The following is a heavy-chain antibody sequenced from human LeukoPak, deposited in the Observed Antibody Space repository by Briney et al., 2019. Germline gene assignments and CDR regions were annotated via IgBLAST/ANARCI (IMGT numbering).Heavy chain of an antibody. D-gene: IGHD4-17*01. CDR2: IYSGGST. CDR3: AREDGDYVVDY. CDR1: GFTVSSNY. J-gene: IGHJ4*02. V-gene: IGHV3-66*01. Sequence: GGSLRLSCAASGFTVSSNYMSWVRQAPGKGLEWISVIYSGGSTYYADSVKGRFTISRDNSKNTLYLQMNSLRAEDTAVYYCAREDGDYVVDYWGQGTLVTVSS.